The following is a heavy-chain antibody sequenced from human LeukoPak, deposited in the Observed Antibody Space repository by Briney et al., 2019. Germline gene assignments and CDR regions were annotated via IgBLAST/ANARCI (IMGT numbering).Heavy chain of an antibody. Sequence: ASVKVSCKASGYTFTGYYMHWVRQAPGQGLEWMGWINPNSGGTNYAQKFQGRVTMTRDTSISTAYMELSRLRSDDTAVYYCAGYYDSSGYYRGIDYWGQGTLVTVSS. CDR1: GYTFTGYY. V-gene: IGHV1-2*02. CDR3: AGYYDSSGYYRGIDY. CDR2: INPNSGGT. J-gene: IGHJ4*02. D-gene: IGHD3-22*01.